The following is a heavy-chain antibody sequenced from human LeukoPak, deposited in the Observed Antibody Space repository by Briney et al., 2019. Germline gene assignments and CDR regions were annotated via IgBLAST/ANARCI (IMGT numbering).Heavy chain of an antibody. D-gene: IGHD2-2*01. J-gene: IGHJ4*02. CDR1: GGSISSSNW. V-gene: IGHV4-4*02. Sequence: SGTLSLTCAVSGGSISSSNWWSWVRQPPGKGLEWIGEIYHSGSTNYNPSLKSRVTISVDKSKKQFSLRLRSVTVADTAVYYCARDLPQLGYFDYWGQGTQVTVSS. CDR3: ARDLPQLGYFDY. CDR2: IYHSGST.